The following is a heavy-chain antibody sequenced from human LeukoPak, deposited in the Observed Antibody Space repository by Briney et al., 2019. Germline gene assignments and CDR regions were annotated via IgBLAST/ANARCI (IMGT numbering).Heavy chain of an antibody. CDR2: INPGDSDT. D-gene: IGHD1-1*01. V-gene: IGHV5-51*01. J-gene: IGHJ3*02. Sequence: GESLKISCKGSGYSFTSYWIGWARQMPGKGLEWMAIINPGDSDTRYSPSFQGQVTISADKSISTAYLQWSSLKASDTAMYYCARDWKDPAAFDIWGQGTMVSVSS. CDR3: ARDWKDPAAFDI. CDR1: GYSFTSYW.